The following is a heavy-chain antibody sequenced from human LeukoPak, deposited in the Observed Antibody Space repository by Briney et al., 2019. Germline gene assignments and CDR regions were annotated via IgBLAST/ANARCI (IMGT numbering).Heavy chain of an antibody. D-gene: IGHD3-22*01. CDR3: ARDTLTFIVVATTHGNLDY. Sequence: GGSLRLSCAASGFTFRRYSMNWVRQAPGKGLEWISYISSTTTTIYYADSVKGRFTISRDNDKNSLYLQMNSLRDEDTAVYYCARDTLTFIVVATTHGNLDYWGQGTLVTVSS. CDR1: GFTFRRYS. CDR2: ISSTTTTI. V-gene: IGHV3-48*02. J-gene: IGHJ4*02.